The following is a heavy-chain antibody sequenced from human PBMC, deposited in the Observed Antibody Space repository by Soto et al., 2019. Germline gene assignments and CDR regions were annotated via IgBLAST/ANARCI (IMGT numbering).Heavy chain of an antibody. V-gene: IGHV3-53*04. CDR1: GFTVSSNY. CDR2: IYSGGST. Sequence: GGSLRLACAASGFTVSSNYMSWVRQAPGKGLEWVSVIYSGGSTYYADPVKGRFTISRHNSKNTLYLQMNSLRAEDTAVYYCARVGVYYYDSSGYYRWGQGTLVTVSS. J-gene: IGHJ1*01. D-gene: IGHD3-22*01. CDR3: ARVGVYYYDSSGYYR.